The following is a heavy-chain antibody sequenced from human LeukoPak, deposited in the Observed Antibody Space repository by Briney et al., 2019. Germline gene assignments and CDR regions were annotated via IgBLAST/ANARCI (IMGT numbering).Heavy chain of an antibody. D-gene: IGHD3-22*01. CDR2: ISSSSSSYI. J-gene: IGHJ4*02. Sequence: GSLRLSCATSGFTFSSYSMNWVRQAPGKGLEWVSCISSSSSSYIYYSDSVKGRFTISRDNAKNSLTLQMNSLRAEDTAVYYCARDLKYYDSSGFDYWGQGTLVTVSS. V-gene: IGHV3-21*01. CDR3: ARDLKYYDSSGFDY. CDR1: GFTFSSYS.